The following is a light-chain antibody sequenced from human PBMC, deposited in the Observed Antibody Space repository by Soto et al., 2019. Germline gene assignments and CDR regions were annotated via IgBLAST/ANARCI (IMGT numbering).Light chain of an antibody. CDR2: DAS. CDR3: QQRSNWPPLT. V-gene: IGKV3-11*01. Sequence: IVLTQSPAPLPLYPGERATISYRASQSVSSYLAWYQQKPGQTPRLLIYDASNRATGIPARFSGSGSGTDFTLTISSLEPEDFAVYYCQQRSNWPPLTFGGGTKVDIK. CDR1: QSVSSY. J-gene: IGKJ4*01.